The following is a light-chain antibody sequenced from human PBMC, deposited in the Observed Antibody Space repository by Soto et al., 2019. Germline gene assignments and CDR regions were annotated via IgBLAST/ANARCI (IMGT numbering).Light chain of an antibody. V-gene: IGKV1-39*01. J-gene: IGKJ2*01. CDR1: QGISSW. CDR2: KAS. CDR3: QQSYSTPPYT. Sequence: DIQMTQSPSALSASVGDRVTITCRGSQGISSWLAWYQQKPGKAPRLLIYKASSLASGVPSRFSGSGSGTDFTLTISSLQPEDFATYYCQQSYSTPPYTFGLGTKLDMK.